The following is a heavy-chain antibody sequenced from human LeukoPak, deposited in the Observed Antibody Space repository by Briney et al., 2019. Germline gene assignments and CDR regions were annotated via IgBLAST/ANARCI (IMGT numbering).Heavy chain of an antibody. CDR2: ISYDERSK. D-gene: IGHD5-12*01. Sequence: GGSLRLSCVASEFTFSSYWMAWVRQAPGKGLEWVAVISYDERSKYYADSVKGRFTISRDNSKYTLYLQMNSLRVEDTAVYYCAKDRDGYNHVDYWGQGTLVTVSS. V-gene: IGHV3-30*18. J-gene: IGHJ4*02. CDR3: AKDRDGYNHVDY. CDR1: EFTFSSYW.